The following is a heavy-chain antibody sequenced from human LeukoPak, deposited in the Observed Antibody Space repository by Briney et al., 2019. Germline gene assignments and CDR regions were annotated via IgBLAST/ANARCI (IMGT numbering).Heavy chain of an antibody. D-gene: IGHD3-16*02. CDR2: IYYSGST. V-gene: IGHV4-30-2*03. J-gene: IGHJ4*02. CDR1: GGSISSGSYY. Sequence: NPSQTLSLTCTVSGGSISSGSYYWSWIRQPAGKGLEWIGSIYYSGSTYYNPSLKSRVTISVDTSKNQFSLKLSSVTAADTAGYYCARHVLRDYVWGSYRQYYFDYWGQGTLVTVSS. CDR3: ARHVLRDYVWGSYRQYYFDY.